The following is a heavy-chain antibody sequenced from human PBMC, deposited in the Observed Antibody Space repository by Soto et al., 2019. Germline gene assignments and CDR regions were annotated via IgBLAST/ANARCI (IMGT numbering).Heavy chain of an antibody. CDR2: MNPNSGNT. CDR3: ARSSWLGF. D-gene: IGHD6-13*01. CDR1: GYSFTKYD. V-gene: IGHV1-8*01. J-gene: IGHJ3*01. Sequence: QVQLVQSGAGVKKHGASVKVSCKASGYSFTKYDINWVRQAPGQGLEWMGWMNPNSGNTGYAQKFRGRVTMTRNTYISTAYMDLSSLRFDDPAVYYGARSSWLGFWGRGTKITVSS.